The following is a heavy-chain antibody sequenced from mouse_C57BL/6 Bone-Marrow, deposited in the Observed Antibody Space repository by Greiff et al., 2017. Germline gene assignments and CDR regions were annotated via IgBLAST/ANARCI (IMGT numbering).Heavy chain of an antibody. J-gene: IGHJ4*01. V-gene: IGHV1-69*01. CDR1: GYTFTSYW. Sequence: VQLQQPGAELVMPGASVKLSCKASGYTFTSYWMHWVKQRPGQGLEWIGEIDPSDCYTTYNQKFKGNSTLTVDKSSSTAYMQLSSLTSEDSAVYYCARWDYYGSSHYAMDYWGQGTSVTVSS. D-gene: IGHD1-1*01. CDR2: IDPSDCYT. CDR3: ARWDYYGSSHYAMDY.